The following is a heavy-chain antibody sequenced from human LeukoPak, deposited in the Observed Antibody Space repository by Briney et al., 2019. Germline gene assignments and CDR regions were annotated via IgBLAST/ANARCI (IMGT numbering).Heavy chain of an antibody. Sequence: GESLKISCKGSGYSFTSYWIGWVRQIPGKGLEWIGIIYPGDSDTRYSPSFQGQVTISADKSISTAYLQWSSLEASDTAMYYCARHESSGGSPQWFDPWGQGTLVTVSS. J-gene: IGHJ5*02. V-gene: IGHV5-51*01. CDR3: ARHESSGGSPQWFDP. D-gene: IGHD2-15*01. CDR2: IYPGDSDT. CDR1: GYSFTSYW.